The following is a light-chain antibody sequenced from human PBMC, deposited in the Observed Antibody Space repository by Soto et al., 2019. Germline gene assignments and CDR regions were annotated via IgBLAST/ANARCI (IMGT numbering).Light chain of an antibody. CDR3: SSYTSSSTPLYV. Sequence: QSVLTQPASVSGSPGQSITISCTGTSSDVGGYNYVSWYQQHPGKAPKLMIYDVSNRPSGVSNLFFGSKSGNTASLTISGLQAEDEADYYCSSYTSSSTPLYVFGTGTKVTVL. CDR2: DVS. V-gene: IGLV2-14*03. J-gene: IGLJ1*01. CDR1: SSDVGGYNY.